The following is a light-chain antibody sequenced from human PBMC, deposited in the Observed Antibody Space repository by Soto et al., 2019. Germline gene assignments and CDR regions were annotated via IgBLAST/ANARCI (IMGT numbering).Light chain of an antibody. CDR2: DAS. V-gene: IGKV1-39*01. CDR1: QDISNY. Sequence: DIQMTQYTSSLSASVGDRVTITCQASQDISNYLNWYQQKPGKAPKLLIYDASTLQSGVPPRFSGRGSGTDFTLTISSLQPEDIAVYYCQDGYTNPLAFGGGTKVDIK. J-gene: IGKJ4*01. CDR3: QDGYTNPLA.